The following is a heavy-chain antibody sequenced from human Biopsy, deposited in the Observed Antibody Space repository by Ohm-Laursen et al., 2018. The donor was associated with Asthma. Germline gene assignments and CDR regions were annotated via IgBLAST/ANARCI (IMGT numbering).Heavy chain of an antibody. CDR2: HDHEEGGT. V-gene: IGHV1-24*01. J-gene: IGHJ4*02. CDR3: ASDFPKDYVRYNFQF. D-gene: IGHD4-17*01. Sequence: SVKVSCKISGYSLTDLSMHWVRQAPGQGLEWMGGHDHEEGGTVNARRFQGRGTMTEDTSTDTAYMELSSLSSDDTAVYYCASDFPKDYVRYNFQFWGQGTLVTVSS. CDR1: GYSLTDLS.